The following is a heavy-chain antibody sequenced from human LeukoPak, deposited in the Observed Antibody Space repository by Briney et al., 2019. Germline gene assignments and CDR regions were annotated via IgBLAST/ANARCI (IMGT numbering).Heavy chain of an antibody. CDR2: ISSSAGST. Sequence: ETLSLTCAVYGGSFSGYYWSWIRQPPGKGLEWVSVISSSAGSTYYADSVKGRFTISRDNSKNTLYLQMNSLRAEDTAVYYCAKGSGRGYSYGLEYWGQGTLVTVSS. CDR1: GGSFSGYY. CDR3: AKGSGRGYSYGLEY. V-gene: IGHV3-23*01. J-gene: IGHJ4*02. D-gene: IGHD5-18*01.